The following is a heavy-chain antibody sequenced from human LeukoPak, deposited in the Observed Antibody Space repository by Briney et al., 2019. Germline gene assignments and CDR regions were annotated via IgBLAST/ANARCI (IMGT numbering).Heavy chain of an antibody. CDR2: IYHSGST. J-gene: IGHJ4*02. CDR1: GGSLRSYY. D-gene: IGHD3-10*01. Sequence: PLETLSLTCTVSGGSLRSYYWSWIRQPPGKGLEWIGFIYHSGSTDYNPSLKSRGTISVDTSKNQFSLKLSSVTAADTAVYYCARTNYYGSGSYYPDFWGQGTLVTVSS. V-gene: IGHV4-59*08. CDR3: ARTNYYGSGSYYPDF.